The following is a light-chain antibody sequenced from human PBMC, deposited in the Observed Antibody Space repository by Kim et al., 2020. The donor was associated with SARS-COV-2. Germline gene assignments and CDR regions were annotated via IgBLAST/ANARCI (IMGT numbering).Light chain of an antibody. CDR1: QSVLYSSNKTNY. Sequence: DIVMTQSPDSLAVSLGERATINCKSSQSVLYSSNKTNYLAWYQQKPGQPPKLLIYWASTRESGIPDRFSGSGSGTDFTLTISSLQAEDVAVYYCQQYYRTTHTFGQGTKLEI. CDR2: WAS. V-gene: IGKV4-1*01. J-gene: IGKJ2*01. CDR3: QQYYRTTHT.